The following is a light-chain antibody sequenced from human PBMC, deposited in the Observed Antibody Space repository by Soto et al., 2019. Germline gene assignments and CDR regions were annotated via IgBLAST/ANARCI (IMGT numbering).Light chain of an antibody. CDR1: QNINTY. J-gene: IGKJ1*01. CDR3: QQYNSYSQTWT. V-gene: IGKV1-5*01. Sequence: DIQMTQSPSSLSASVGDRFTITCRASQNINTYLNWYQQKPGKAPKLLIYDSSSLESGVPSRFSGSGSGTEFTLTISSLQPDDFATYYCQQYNSYSQTWTFGQGTKVDIK. CDR2: DSS.